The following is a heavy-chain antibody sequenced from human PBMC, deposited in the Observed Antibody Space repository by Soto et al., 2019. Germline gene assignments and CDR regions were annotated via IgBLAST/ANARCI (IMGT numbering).Heavy chain of an antibody. CDR1: GFTFSSYS. V-gene: IGHV3-48*02. J-gene: IGHJ4*02. Sequence: PGGSLRLSCAASGFTFSSYSMNWVRQAPGKGLEWVSYISSSSSTIYYADSVKGRFTISRDNAKNSLYLQMNSLRDEDTAVYYYARVYYYDSSGLYFDYWGQGTLVTVSS. CDR2: ISSSSSTI. D-gene: IGHD3-22*01. CDR3: ARVYYYDSSGLYFDY.